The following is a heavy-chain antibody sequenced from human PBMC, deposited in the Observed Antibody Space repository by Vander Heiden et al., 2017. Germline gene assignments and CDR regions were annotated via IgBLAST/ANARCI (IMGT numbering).Heavy chain of an antibody. CDR2: INHSGST. CDR3: ARGPGYCSGGSCYRYYYYGMDV. V-gene: IGHV4-34*01. CDR1: GGSFSGYY. Sequence: QVQLQQWGAGLLKPSETLSLTCAAYGGSFSGYYWSWIRQPPGKGLEWIGEINHSGSTNYNPSLKSRVTISVDTSKNQFSLKLSSVTAADTAVYYCARGPGYCSGGSCYRYYYYGMDVWGQGTTVTVSS. D-gene: IGHD2-15*01. J-gene: IGHJ6*02.